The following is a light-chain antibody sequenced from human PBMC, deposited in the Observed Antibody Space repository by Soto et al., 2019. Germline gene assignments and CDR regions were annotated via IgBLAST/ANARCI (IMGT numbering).Light chain of an antibody. CDR3: CSYATSSTYG. Sequence: QSVLTQPASVSGSPGQSITISCTGTSSDVGSYNLVSWYQQHPGKAPELMIYEVSKRPSGVSNRFSGSKSGNTASLTISGLQAEDEADYHCCSYATSSTYGFGTGTQLTVL. CDR1: SSDVGSYNL. V-gene: IGLV2-23*02. CDR2: EVS. J-gene: IGLJ6*01.